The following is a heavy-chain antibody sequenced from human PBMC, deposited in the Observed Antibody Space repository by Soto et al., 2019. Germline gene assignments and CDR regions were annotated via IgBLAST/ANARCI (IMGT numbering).Heavy chain of an antibody. CDR1: GGSISSPSYN. J-gene: IGHJ4*02. CDR2: FFYGGVT. CDR3: TTVASTHFDS. V-gene: IGHV4-39*01. Sequence: VQLQESGPGLLKPSETLSLTCTVSGGSISSPSYNWGWVRQPPGKGPEWLGSFFYGGVTHYNPSLKSLLAISVDTARSQVSLTVTSVTAADTAMYYCTTVASTHFDSWGQGALVTVSS. D-gene: IGHD4-17*01.